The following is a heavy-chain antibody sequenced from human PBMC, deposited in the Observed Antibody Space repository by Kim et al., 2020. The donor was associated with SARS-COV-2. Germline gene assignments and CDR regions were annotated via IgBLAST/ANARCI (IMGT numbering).Heavy chain of an antibody. CDR2: IYYSGST. V-gene: IGHV4-30-2*01. CDR3: ARGYGSGSPYGMDV. D-gene: IGHD3-10*01. CDR1: GGSISSGGYS. J-gene: IGHJ6*02. Sequence: SETLSLTCAVSGGSISSGGYSWSWIRQPPGKGLEWIGYIYYSGSTYYNPSLKSRVTISVDRSKNQFSLKLNSVTAADTAVYYCARGYGSGSPYGMDVWGQGTTVTVSS.